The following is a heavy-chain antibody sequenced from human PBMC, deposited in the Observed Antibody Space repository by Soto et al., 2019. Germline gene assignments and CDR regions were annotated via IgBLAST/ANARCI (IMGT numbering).Heavy chain of an antibody. J-gene: IGHJ6*02. CDR2: IMPVFATP. CDR1: GGTFSTSA. V-gene: IGHV1-69*12. Sequence: QVHLVQSGAEVKKPGPSVKVSCKASGGTFSTSAISWVRQAPGQGLEWVGGIMPVFATPDYAQKFQGRVTISADESTTTAYLELTSLRTDDTAVYYCARDKDRQQLGGNYYYILDVWGQGTAIIVSS. CDR3: ARDKDRQQLGGNYYYILDV. D-gene: IGHD3-3*02.